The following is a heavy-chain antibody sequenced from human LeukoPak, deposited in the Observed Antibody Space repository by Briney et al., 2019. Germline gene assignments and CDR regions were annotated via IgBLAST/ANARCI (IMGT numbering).Heavy chain of an antibody. CDR1: GYTFTSYG. CDR3: ARDPGTGSPDY. V-gene: IGHV1-18*01. Sequence: ASVKVSCKASGYTFTSYGISWVRQAPGQGLEWMGWISAYNGNTNYAQKFQGWVTMTRDTSISTAYMELSRLRSDDTAVYYCARDPGTGSPDYWGQGTLVTVSS. J-gene: IGHJ4*02. CDR2: ISAYNGNT. D-gene: IGHD3-10*01.